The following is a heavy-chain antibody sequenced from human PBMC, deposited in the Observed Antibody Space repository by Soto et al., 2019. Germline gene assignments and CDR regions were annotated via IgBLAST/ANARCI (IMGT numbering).Heavy chain of an antibody. D-gene: IGHD2-2*01. V-gene: IGHV3-30*18. CDR1: GFTFSSYG. J-gene: IGHJ6*02. Sequence: QVQLVESGGGVVQPGRSLRLSCAASGFTFSSYGMHWVRQAPGKGLERVAVISYDGSNKYYADSVKGRFTISRDNSKNPLYLQMNSLRAEDTAVYYCAKSSCSSTSCYGTYYYYGMDVWGQRTTVTVSS. CDR2: ISYDGSNK. CDR3: AKSSCSSTSCYGTYYYYGMDV.